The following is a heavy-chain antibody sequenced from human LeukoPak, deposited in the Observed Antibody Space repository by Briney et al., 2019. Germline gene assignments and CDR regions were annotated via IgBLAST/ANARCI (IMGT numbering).Heavy chain of an antibody. CDR1: GFTFSSYW. Sequence: GGSLRLSCAASGFTFSSYWMSWVRQAPGKGLEWVANIKQDGSEKYYVGSVKGRFAISRDNAKNSLYLQMNSLRAEDTAVYYCARDTYYYDSSGYTFDYWGQGTLVTVSS. CDR2: IKQDGSEK. V-gene: IGHV3-7*01. J-gene: IGHJ4*02. D-gene: IGHD3-22*01. CDR3: ARDTYYYDSSGYTFDY.